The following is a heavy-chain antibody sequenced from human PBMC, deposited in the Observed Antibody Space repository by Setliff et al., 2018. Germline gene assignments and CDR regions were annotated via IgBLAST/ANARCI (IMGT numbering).Heavy chain of an antibody. CDR1: GFSFSTYA. J-gene: IGHJ4*02. Sequence: GASVKVSCAASGFSFSTYAMTWVRQAPGKGLEWVSVISGVRGSTYYADSVKGRFTISRDNSKSTLYLQMNSLRAEDTAIYYCAKVQLAATMAATGDPPPAFLDDWGQGTLVTVSS. D-gene: IGHD6-13*01. CDR3: AKVQLAATMAATGDPPPAFLDD. V-gene: IGHV3-23*01. CDR2: ISGVRGST.